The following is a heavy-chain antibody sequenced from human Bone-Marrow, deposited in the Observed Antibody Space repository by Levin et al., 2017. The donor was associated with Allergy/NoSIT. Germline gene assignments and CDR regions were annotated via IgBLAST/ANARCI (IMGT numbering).Heavy chain of an antibody. CDR2: ISGSGGST. J-gene: IGHJ4*02. CDR3: AKEGDTAMPAGFDY. V-gene: IGHV3-23*01. CDR1: GFTFSSYA. D-gene: IGHD5-18*01. Sequence: RASVKVSCAASGFTFSSYAMSWVRQAPGKGLEWVSAISGSGGSTYYADYVKGRFTISRDNSKNTLYLQMNSLRAEDTAVYYCAKEGDTAMPAGFDYWGQGTLVTVSS.